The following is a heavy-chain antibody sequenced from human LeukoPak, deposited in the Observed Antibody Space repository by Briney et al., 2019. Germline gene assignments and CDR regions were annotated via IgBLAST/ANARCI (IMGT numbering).Heavy chain of an antibody. CDR3: ARDRGIVATIFDYYYGMDV. CDR2: MSYSGST. D-gene: IGHD5-12*01. J-gene: IGHJ6*02. Sequence: SETLSLTCTVSGASISGYYWNWIRQPPGKGLEWIGYMSYSGSTNYNPSLRSRVTISLDTSKNHFSLKLSSVTAADTAEYYCARDRGIVATIFDYYYGMDVWGQGTTVTVSS. V-gene: IGHV4-59*01. CDR1: GASISGYY.